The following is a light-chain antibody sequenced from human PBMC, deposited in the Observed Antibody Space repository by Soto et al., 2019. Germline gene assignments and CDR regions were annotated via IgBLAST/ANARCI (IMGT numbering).Light chain of an antibody. CDR2: HAS. CDR3: QRYATSPLT. V-gene: IGKV3-20*01. CDR1: QSVSSAF. Sequence: EIVLTQSPGTLSWSPGERATLSCRASQSVSSAFLAWYQRKPDQAPRLLIYHASNRVTGIPDRFSGSGSGTDFTLTISRLKHEYFAVYSCQRYATSPLTCGGGTKVEIK. J-gene: IGKJ4*01.